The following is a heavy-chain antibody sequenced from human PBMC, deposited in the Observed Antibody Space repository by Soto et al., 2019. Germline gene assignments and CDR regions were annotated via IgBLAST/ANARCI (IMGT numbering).Heavy chain of an antibody. CDR2: IIPIFGTA. J-gene: IGHJ4*02. CDR3: AREGWLQYFDY. D-gene: IGHD5-12*01. V-gene: IGHV1-69*06. CDR1: GYTFTSYA. Sequence: SVKVSCNASGYTFTSYAISWVLQAPGQGLEWMGGIIPIFGTANYAQKFQGRVTITADKSTSTAYMELSSLRSEDTAVYYCAREGWLQYFDYWGQGTLVTVSS.